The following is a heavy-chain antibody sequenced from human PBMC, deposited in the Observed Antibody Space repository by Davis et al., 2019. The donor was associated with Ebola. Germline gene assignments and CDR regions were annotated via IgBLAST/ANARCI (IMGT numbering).Heavy chain of an antibody. CDR2: INAGNGNT. V-gene: IGHV1-3*01. Sequence: AASVKVSCKASGYTFTSYAMHWVRQAPGQRLEWMGWINAGNGNTKYSQKFQGRVTITRDTSTSTAYMELRSLRSDDTAVYYCARGRSGWYYYFDYWGQGTLVTVSS. D-gene: IGHD6-19*01. J-gene: IGHJ4*02. CDR3: ARGRSGWYYYFDY. CDR1: GYTFTSYA.